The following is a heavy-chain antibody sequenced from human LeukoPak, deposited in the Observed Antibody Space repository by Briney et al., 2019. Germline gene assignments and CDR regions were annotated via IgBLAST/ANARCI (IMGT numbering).Heavy chain of an antibody. CDR1: GGSISSYY. V-gene: IGHV4-59*01. D-gene: IGHD2-21*01. CDR3: ARSEALFVKAFDI. Sequence: KPSETLSLTCTVSGGSISSYYWSWIRQPPGKGLEWIGYIYYSGSTNYNPSLKSRVTISVDTSKNQFSLKLSSVTAADTAVYYCARSEALFVKAFDIWGQGTMVTVSS. J-gene: IGHJ3*02. CDR2: IYYSGST.